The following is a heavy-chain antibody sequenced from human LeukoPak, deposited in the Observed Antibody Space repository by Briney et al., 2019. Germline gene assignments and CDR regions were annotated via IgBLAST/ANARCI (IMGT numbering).Heavy chain of an antibody. CDR3: ARGSTYGDYAFDY. Sequence: SETLSLTCTVSGGSISSYFWSWVRQSPGKGLEWIGFMHHSGSANSNPSLKSRVTISMDTSKNQFSLKMSSVTAADTAVYFCARGSTYGDYAFDYWGQGTLVTVSS. D-gene: IGHD4-17*01. J-gene: IGHJ4*02. CDR1: GGSISSYF. V-gene: IGHV4-59*01. CDR2: MHHSGSA.